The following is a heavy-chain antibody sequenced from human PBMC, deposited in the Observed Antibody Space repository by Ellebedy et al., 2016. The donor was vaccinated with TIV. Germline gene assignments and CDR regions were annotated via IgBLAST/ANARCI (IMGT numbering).Heavy chain of an antibody. CDR3: TREVPLYCSGGNCSDPNFDY. Sequence: ASVKVSCKASGDSFTGYYVHWVRQAPGQGLEWMGWINPKSDDTNYAQKFQGRLTMTRDTSISTAYMELSRLEFDDTAMYYCTREVPLYCSGGNCSDPNFDYWGQGTLVTVSS. D-gene: IGHD2-15*01. J-gene: IGHJ4*02. V-gene: IGHV1-2*02. CDR2: INPKSDDT. CDR1: GDSFTGYY.